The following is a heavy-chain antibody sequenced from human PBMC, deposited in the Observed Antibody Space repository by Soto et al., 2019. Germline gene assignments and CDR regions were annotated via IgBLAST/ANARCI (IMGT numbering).Heavy chain of an antibody. CDR3: VRGYCSSTTCPAAMFYFDY. CDR2: VTWNSGFT. V-gene: IGHV3-9*01. J-gene: IGHJ4*02. Sequence: EVQLVESGGGLVQPDRSLRLSCAASGFTFDDYTMHWVRQAPGNGLVCVSGVTWNSGFTAYADSVNGRFTISRDNAKISLYLQMISLRPEDTALYSCVRGYCSSTTCPAAMFYFDYGGQGALVTVSS. CDR1: GFTFDDYT. D-gene: IGHD2-2*01.